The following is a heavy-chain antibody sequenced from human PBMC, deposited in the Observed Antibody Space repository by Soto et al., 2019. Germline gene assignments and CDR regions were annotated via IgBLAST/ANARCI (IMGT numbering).Heavy chain of an antibody. CDR1: GGSISSGDYF. CDR3: ASGLVFKPYDAPGLVV. J-gene: IGHJ6*02. CDR2: ISSIGST. Sequence: SETLSLTCTVSGGSISSGDYFWSWIRQSPGRGLEWIGYISSIGSTYYNPSLKSRVSVSRDTSKNQFSLKLSSVTTTDTAVYYWASGLVFKPYDAPGLVVWGQGTRVTFPS. V-gene: IGHV4-30-4*01. D-gene: IGHD5-12*01.